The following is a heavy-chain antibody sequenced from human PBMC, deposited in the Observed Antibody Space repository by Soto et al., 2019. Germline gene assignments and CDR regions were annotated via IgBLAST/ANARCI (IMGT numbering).Heavy chain of an antibody. D-gene: IGHD3-3*01. J-gene: IGHJ6*02. CDR2: ISGSGVST. CDR3: SSYDFLSGHQLPYA. V-gene: IGHV3-23*01. Sequence: GGSLRLSCAASGFTFISYSMSWVRHAPGKGLEWVSAISGSGVSTYYADSVKGRFTISRDNSKNTLYLQMNSLRAEDTAVYYCSSYDFLSGHQLPYAWGQGNMVTVSS. CDR1: GFTFISYS.